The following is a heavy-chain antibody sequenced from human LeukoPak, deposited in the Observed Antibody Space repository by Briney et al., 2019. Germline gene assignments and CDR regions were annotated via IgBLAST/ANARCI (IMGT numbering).Heavy chain of an antibody. Sequence: SETLSLTCTVSGGSISSHYWSWIRQPPGKGLEWIGYIYYSGSTNYNPSLKSRVTISVDTSKNQFSLKLSSVTAADTAVYYCARERLGLQYYYYYYMDVWGKGTTVTVSS. J-gene: IGHJ6*03. CDR3: ARERLGLQYYYYYYMDV. V-gene: IGHV4-59*11. D-gene: IGHD1-7*01. CDR1: GGSISSHY. CDR2: IYYSGST.